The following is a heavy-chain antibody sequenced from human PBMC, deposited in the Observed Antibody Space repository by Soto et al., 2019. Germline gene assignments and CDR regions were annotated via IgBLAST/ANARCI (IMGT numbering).Heavy chain of an antibody. V-gene: IGHV1-18*04. Sequence: GASVKVSCKASGYTFTSYGISWVRQAPGQGLEWMGWISAYNGNTNYAQKFQGRVTMTRDTSISTAYMELSRLRSDDTAVYYCARALYDYDILTGYSEFDYWGQGTLVTVSS. CDR1: GYTFTSYG. CDR3: ARALYDYDILTGYSEFDY. J-gene: IGHJ4*02. CDR2: ISAYNGNT. D-gene: IGHD3-9*01.